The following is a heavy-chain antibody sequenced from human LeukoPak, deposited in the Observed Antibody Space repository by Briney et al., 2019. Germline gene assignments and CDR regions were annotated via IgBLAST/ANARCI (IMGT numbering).Heavy chain of an antibody. Sequence: AASVKVSCKASGYTFTSYDINWVRQATGQGLEWMGWMNPNSGNTGYAQKFQGRVTMTRNTSISTAYMELSSLRSEDTAVYYCARVVIQPYSAFDIWGQGTRVTVSS. D-gene: IGHD2/OR15-2a*01. CDR1: GYTFTSYD. CDR3: ARVVIQPYSAFDI. CDR2: MNPNSGNT. J-gene: IGHJ3*02. V-gene: IGHV1-8*01.